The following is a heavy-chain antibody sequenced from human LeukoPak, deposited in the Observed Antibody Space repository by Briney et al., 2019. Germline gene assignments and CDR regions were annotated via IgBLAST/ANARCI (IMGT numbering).Heavy chain of an antibody. J-gene: IGHJ4*02. CDR1: GFTLSSFG. D-gene: IGHD3-22*01. CDR3: ARELPPVVTYYFDY. CDR2: IWYDGGNK. V-gene: IGHV3-33*08. Sequence: GGSLRLSCAASGFTLSSFGLHWVRQAPGKGLEWVAVIWYDGGNKYYADSVKGRFTISRDNSKNTLYLQMNSPRAEDTAVYYCARELPPVVTYYFDYWGQGTLVTVSS.